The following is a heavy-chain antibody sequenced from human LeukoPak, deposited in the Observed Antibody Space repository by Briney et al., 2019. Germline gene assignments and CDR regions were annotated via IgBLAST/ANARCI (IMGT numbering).Heavy chain of an antibody. D-gene: IGHD3-22*01. CDR2: ISYDGSNK. Sequence: PGGSLRLSCAASGFTFSSYAMRWVRQAPGKGLEWVAVISYDGSNKYYADSVKGRFTISRDNSKNTLYLQMNSLRAEDTAVYYCARDNGDYDSSGYDAFDIWGQGTMVTVSS. CDR1: GFTFSSYA. CDR3: ARDNGDYDSSGYDAFDI. V-gene: IGHV3-30-3*01. J-gene: IGHJ3*02.